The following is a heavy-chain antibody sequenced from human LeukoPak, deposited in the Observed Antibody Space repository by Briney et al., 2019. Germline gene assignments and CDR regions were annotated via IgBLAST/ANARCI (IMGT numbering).Heavy chain of an antibody. Sequence: SETLSLTCAVYGGSFSGYYWSWIRQPPGKGLEWIGEINHSGSTNYNPSLKSRVTISVDTSKNQFSLKLSSVTAADTAVYYCARFKIAVAGFFQHWGQGTLVTVPS. CDR1: GGSFSGYY. V-gene: IGHV4-34*01. CDR3: ARFKIAVAGFFQH. D-gene: IGHD6-19*01. J-gene: IGHJ1*01. CDR2: INHSGST.